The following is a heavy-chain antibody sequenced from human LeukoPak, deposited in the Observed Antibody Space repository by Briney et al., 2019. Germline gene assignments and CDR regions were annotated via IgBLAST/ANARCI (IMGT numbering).Heavy chain of an antibody. J-gene: IGHJ3*02. CDR1: GYTLTELS. Sequence: ASVKVSCKVSGYTLTELSMHWVRQAPGKGLEWMGGFDPEDGETIYAQKFQGRVTMTEDTSTDTAYMELSSLRSEDTAVYYCATGHCSSTSCYLAFDIWGQGTMVTVSS. D-gene: IGHD2-2*01. CDR3: ATGHCSSTSCYLAFDI. V-gene: IGHV1-24*01. CDR2: FDPEDGET.